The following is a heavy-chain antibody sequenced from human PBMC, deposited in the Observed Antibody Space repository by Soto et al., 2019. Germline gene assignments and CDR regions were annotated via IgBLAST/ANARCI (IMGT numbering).Heavy chain of an antibody. CDR2: ISGSSSYI. Sequence: KTGGSLRLSCAASGFTFSSYSMNWVRQAPGKGLEWVSSISGSSSYIYYADSVKGRFTISRDNAKNSLYLQMNSLRAEDTAVYYCARDSNPDYWGQGTLVTVSS. CDR3: ARDSNPDY. J-gene: IGHJ4*02. D-gene: IGHD7-27*01. CDR1: GFTFSSYS. V-gene: IGHV3-21*01.